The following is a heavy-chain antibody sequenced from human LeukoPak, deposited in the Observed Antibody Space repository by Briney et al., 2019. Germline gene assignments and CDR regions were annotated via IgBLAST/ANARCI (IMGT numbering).Heavy chain of an antibody. Sequence: PSQTLSLTCTLSGDSISSGGYYWSWIRQHPGKGLGWIGYIYYSTNTHYNPSLKSRVTISLDTSKNQFSLKLTSVTAADTAVYYCARAYNYYGSGSYDSWGQGTLVTVSS. V-gene: IGHV4-31*03. D-gene: IGHD3-10*01. J-gene: IGHJ5*01. CDR2: IYYSTNT. CDR3: ARAYNYYGSGSYDS. CDR1: GDSISSGGYY.